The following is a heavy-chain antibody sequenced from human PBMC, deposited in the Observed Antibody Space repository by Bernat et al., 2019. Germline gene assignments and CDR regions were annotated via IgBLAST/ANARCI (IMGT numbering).Heavy chain of an antibody. CDR3: ARVTVTSKPYYYYYYMDV. V-gene: IGHV4-59*01. Sequence: QVQLQESGPGLVKPSETLSLTCTVSGGSISSYYWSWIRQPPGKGLEWIGYIYYSGSTNYNPSLKSRVTISVDTSKNQFSLKLSSVTAADTAVYYCARVTVTSKPYYYYYYMDVWGKGTTVTVSS. D-gene: IGHD4-11*01. CDR1: GGSISSYY. J-gene: IGHJ6*03. CDR2: IYYSGST.